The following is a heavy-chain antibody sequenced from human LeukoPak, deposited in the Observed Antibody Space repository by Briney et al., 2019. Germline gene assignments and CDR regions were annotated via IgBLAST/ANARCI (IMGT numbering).Heavy chain of an antibody. CDR1: GYTFTGYY. CDR2: INPNSGGT. D-gene: IGHD6-25*01. CDR3: AREDSSSGYGFDY. Sequence: RASVKVSCKTSGYTFTGYYLHWVRQAPGQGLEWMGWINPNSGGTDYAQKFQGRVTMTRDTSISTAYMELSSLRSDDTAVYFCAREDSSSGYGFDYWGQGTLVTVSS. J-gene: IGHJ4*02. V-gene: IGHV1-2*02.